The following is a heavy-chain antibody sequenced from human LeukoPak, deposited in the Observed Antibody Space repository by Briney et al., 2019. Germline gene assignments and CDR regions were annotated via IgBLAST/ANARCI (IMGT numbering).Heavy chain of an antibody. D-gene: IGHD4-17*01. J-gene: IGHJ5*02. CDR3: ARAPSRYGDYGNWFDP. V-gene: IGHV3-23*01. CDR2: ISSTGGTK. Sequence: GGTLRLSCAASGITFSSYGMSWVRQAPGKGLEWVSSISSTGGTKYYADSVKGRFTISRDNSKNTLYLQMNSLRAEDTAVYYCARAPSRYGDYGNWFDPWGQGTLVTVSS. CDR1: GITFSSYG.